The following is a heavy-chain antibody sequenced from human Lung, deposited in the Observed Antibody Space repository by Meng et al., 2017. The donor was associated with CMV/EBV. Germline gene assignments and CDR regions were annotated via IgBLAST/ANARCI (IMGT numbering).Heavy chain of an antibody. CDR3: ARVEMSTSWAFDY. D-gene: IGHD5-24*01. J-gene: IGHJ4*02. Sequence: GGSLRLSCEGFGYRFTSYWIGWVRQMPGRGLEWMGIIYPGDSDIRYSPSFDGQVIISADKTVSTAYLQWSSLKASDSATYYCARVEMSTSWAFDYWAQGKXVTVDS. CDR1: GYRFTSYW. CDR2: IYPGDSDI. V-gene: IGHV5-51*01.